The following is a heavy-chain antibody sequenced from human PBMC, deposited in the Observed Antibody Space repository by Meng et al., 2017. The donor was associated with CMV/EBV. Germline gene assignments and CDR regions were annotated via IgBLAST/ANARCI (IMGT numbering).Heavy chain of an antibody. CDR1: GYIFTSYG. CDR3: ARDQSPMIFGVVVYYYGMNV. CDR2: ISADNGNT. Sequence: SVKVSCKASGYIFTSYGISWVRQAPGQGLEWMGWISADNGNTNYAQKLQGRVTMTTDTPTSTAYMGLRSLRSDYTAVYYCARDQSPMIFGVVVYYYGMNVWGQGTTVTVSS. D-gene: IGHD3/OR15-3a*01. J-gene: IGHJ6*02. V-gene: IGHV1-18*01.